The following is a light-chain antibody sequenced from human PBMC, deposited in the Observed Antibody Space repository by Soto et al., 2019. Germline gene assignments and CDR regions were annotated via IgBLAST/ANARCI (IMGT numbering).Light chain of an antibody. Sequence: EIVLTQSPGTLSLSPGERATLSCRGSQSVSRNYLAWYQQKPGQAPRLLIYYASTRATGIPARFSGSGSGTEFTLTISSLQSEDFALYYCQQYNNWPPITFGQGTRLEIK. CDR1: QSVSRN. CDR3: QQYNNWPPIT. J-gene: IGKJ5*01. V-gene: IGKV3-15*01. CDR2: YAS.